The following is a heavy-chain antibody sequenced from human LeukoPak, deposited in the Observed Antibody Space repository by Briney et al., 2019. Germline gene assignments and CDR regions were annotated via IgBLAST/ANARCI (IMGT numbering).Heavy chain of an antibody. CDR3: ARSSSGLYVQ. J-gene: IGHJ4*02. CDR1: GYTFTSYD. V-gene: IGHV1-8*01. D-gene: IGHD6-19*01. CDR2: MNPNSGNP. Sequence: GASVKVSCKASGYTFTSYDINWVRQATGQGLEWMGWMNPNSGNPGYAQQFQRRVPMTRNTCISAAYMQPSSLSSEDTAVYYGARSSSGLYVQWGQATLVTVPS.